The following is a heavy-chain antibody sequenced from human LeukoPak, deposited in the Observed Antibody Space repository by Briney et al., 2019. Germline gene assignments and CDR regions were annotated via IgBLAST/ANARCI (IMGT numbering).Heavy chain of an antibody. D-gene: IGHD3-22*01. V-gene: IGHV1-69*04. CDR3: AREAGSGYVPFYYYYGMDV. Sequence: SVKVSCKASGGTFSSYAISWVRQAPGQGLEWMGRIIPILGIANYAQKFQGRVTITADKSTGTAYMELSSLRSEDTAVYYCAREAGSGYVPFYYYYGMDVWGRGTTVTVSS. CDR2: IIPILGIA. J-gene: IGHJ6*02. CDR1: GGTFSSYA.